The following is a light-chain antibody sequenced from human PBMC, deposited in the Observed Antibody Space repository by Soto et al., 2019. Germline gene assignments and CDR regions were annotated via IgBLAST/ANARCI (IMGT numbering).Light chain of an antibody. CDR1: QSIRSW. V-gene: IGKV1-5*03. CDR3: QQYNSYPVT. CDR2: KAS. Sequence: DIQMTQSPSTLSASVGDRVTITCRASQSIRSWLAWYQQKPGKAPKLLIYKASSLESGVQSRFSGSGSGTEFTLTISSLQPDDFATYYCQQYNSYPVTFGQGTKVEIK. J-gene: IGKJ1*01.